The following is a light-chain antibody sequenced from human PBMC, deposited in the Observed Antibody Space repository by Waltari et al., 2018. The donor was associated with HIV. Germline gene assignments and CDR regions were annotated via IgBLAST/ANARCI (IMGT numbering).Light chain of an antibody. J-gene: IGLJ2*01. V-gene: IGLV7-46*01. CDR2: DTS. CDR3: LLSYSGARV. CDR1: TGAVTSGHY. Sequence: QAVVPQEPSLTVSPGGTVTPTCASSTGAVTSGHYTYWFQQNTGQAPRTLIYDTSNKHSWTPARFSGSLLGGKAALTLSGAQPEDEGEYYCLLSYSGARVFGGGTKLTVL.